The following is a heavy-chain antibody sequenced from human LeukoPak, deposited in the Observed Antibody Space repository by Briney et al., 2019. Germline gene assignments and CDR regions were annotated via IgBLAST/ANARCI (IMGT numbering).Heavy chain of an antibody. J-gene: IGHJ3*02. CDR1: SGSISTSNYY. D-gene: IGHD4-17*01. V-gene: IGHV4-39*07. Sequence: PSETLSLTCTVSSGSISTSNYYWGWVRQPPGKALEWIGSVYYSGNTYYNSSLKSRVTISVDTSKNQFSLKLSSVTAADTAIYYCTREYGFMTTVFHAFDIWGQGTMVTVSS. CDR3: TREYGFMTTVFHAFDI. CDR2: VYYSGNT.